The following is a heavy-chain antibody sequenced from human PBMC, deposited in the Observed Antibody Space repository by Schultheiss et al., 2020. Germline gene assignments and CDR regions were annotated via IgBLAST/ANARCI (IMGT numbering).Heavy chain of an antibody. CDR2: ISYDGSNK. CDR3: ARDGASQADY. Sequence: GGSLRLSCAASGFTFSSYAMHWVRQAPGKGLEWVAVISYDGSNKYYADSVKGRFTISRDNSKNTLYLQMNSLRAEDTAVYYCARDGASQADYWGPGTLVTVAS. J-gene: IGHJ4*02. CDR1: GFTFSSYA. V-gene: IGHV3-30*14.